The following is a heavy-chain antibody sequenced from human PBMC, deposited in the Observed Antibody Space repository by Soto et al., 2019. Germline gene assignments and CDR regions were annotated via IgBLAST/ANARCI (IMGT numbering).Heavy chain of an antibody. CDR2: IGASGSST. D-gene: IGHD3-22*01. Sequence: EVQLLESGGGLVQPGGSLRLSCAASGFTFSSYALTWVRQAPGKGLEWVSVIGASGSSTFHADSVKGRFTISRDNSKNTLFLQMNSLRAEDTAVYYCAKVVDYDSTGYYSHPDQWGQGTLVTVSS. V-gene: IGHV3-23*01. CDR1: GFTFSSYA. J-gene: IGHJ4*02. CDR3: AKVVDYDSTGYYSHPDQ.